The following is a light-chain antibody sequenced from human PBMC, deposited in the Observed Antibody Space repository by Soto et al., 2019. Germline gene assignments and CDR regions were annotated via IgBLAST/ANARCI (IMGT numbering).Light chain of an antibody. J-gene: IGKJ5*01. CDR1: QNIRNS. V-gene: IGKV1-39*01. CDR2: GAS. CDR3: QQTHTSPIT. Sequence: DFHLTQSPPSLSASVGDRVTITCRASQNIRNSLNWYQHKTGEVPKLLISGASSLENGVPSRVSCSGSGTEFTLTIDSLEVEDFATYYCQQTHTSPITFGQGTRLDTK.